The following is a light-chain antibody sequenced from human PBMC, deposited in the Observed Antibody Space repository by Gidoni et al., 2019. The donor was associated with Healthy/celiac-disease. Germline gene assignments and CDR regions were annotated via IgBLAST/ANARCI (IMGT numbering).Light chain of an antibody. V-gene: IGKV1-17*01. J-gene: IGKJ2*01. Sequence: IQMTHSPSSLSASVGDRVTITCRASQSIRSDLGWYQQKPGKAPKRLIYAASSLQSGVPSRFSGSGSGTEFTLTISSLQPEDFATYYCLQRNSYPYTFGQGTKLEIK. CDR3: LQRNSYPYT. CDR2: AAS. CDR1: QSIRSD.